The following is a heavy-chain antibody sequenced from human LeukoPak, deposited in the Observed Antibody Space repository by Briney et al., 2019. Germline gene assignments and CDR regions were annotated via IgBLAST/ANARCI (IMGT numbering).Heavy chain of an antibody. V-gene: IGHV4-59*12. J-gene: IGHJ5*02. CDR1: GGSISSYY. CDR3: ARDLTAYDFWSGYYSASPANWFDP. D-gene: IGHD3-3*01. CDR2: IYYSGST. Sequence: PSETLSLTCTVSGGSISSYYWSWIRQPPGKGLEWIGYIYYSGSTNYNPSIKSRVTMSVDTSKNQFSLKLSSVTAADTAVYYCARDLTAYDFWSGYYSASPANWFDPWGQGTLVTVSS.